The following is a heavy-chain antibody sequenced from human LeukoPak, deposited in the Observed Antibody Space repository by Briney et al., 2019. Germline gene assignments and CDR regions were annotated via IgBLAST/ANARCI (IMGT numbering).Heavy chain of an antibody. CDR3: AGVSSGSYWVSWFDP. V-gene: IGHV4-59*01. J-gene: IGHJ5*02. D-gene: IGHD3-10*01. CDR1: GGSISSYY. CDR2: IYYSGST. Sequence: SETLSLTCTVSGGSISSYYWSWIRQPPGKGLEWIGYIYYSGSTNYNPSLKSRVTISVDTSKNQFSLKLSSVTAADTAVYYCAGVSSGSYWVSWFDPWGQGTLVAVSS.